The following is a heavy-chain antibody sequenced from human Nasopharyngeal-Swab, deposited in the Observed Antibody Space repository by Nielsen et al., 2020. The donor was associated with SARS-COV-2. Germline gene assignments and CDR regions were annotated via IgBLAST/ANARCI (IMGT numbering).Heavy chain of an antibody. CDR3: ARATVDPSHFDP. CDR2: IHTDGRIT. V-gene: IGHV3-74*01. J-gene: IGHJ5*02. D-gene: IGHD5-12*01. Sequence: VRQAPGKGLVWVSRIHTDGRITTYADSVKGRFTISRDNVKNTLYLQMNSLRVDDTAVYFCARATVDPSHFDPWGQGTLVTVSS.